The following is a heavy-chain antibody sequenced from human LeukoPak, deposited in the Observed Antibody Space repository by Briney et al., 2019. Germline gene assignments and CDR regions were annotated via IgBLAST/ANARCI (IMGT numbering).Heavy chain of an antibody. CDR1: GFTFSSYS. Sequence: GGSLRLSCAASGFTFSSYSMNWVRQAPGKGLEWVSSISSSSSYIYYADSVKGRFTISRDNSKNTLYLQMNSLRAEDTAVYYCAKVYDYGDYGRQIYDYWGQGTLVTVSS. CDR2: ISSSSSYI. CDR3: AKVYDYGDYGRQIYDY. V-gene: IGHV3-21*04. D-gene: IGHD4-17*01. J-gene: IGHJ4*02.